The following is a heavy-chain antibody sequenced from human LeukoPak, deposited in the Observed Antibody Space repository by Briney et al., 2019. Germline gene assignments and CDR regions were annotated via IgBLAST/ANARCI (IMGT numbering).Heavy chain of an antibody. V-gene: IGHV1-2*02. CDR3: ATETPAGLA. CDR2: INPNSGGT. J-gene: IGHJ5*02. D-gene: IGHD2-2*01. Sequence: ASVKVSCKASGYTFTGYYMHWVRQAPGQGLEWMGWINPNSGGTNYAQKFQGRVTMSRDTSTSTVYMELSSLRSEDTAVYYCATETPAGLAWGQGTLVTVSS. CDR1: GYTFTGYY.